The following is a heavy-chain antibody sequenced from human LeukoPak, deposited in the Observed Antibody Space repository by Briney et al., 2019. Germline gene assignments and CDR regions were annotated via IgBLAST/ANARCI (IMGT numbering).Heavy chain of an antibody. CDR1: GFTFNTYS. V-gene: IGHV3-21*06. D-gene: IGHD3-10*01. CDR3: ARELWFGELLYEY. CDR2: IDSSGGYM. Sequence: GGSLRLSCEASGFTFNTYSMNWARQAPGKGLEWVSSIDSSGGYMFYADSVKGRFIISRDNAKDSLYLQMNSLRAEDTAVYYCARELWFGELLYEYWGQGTLVTVSS. J-gene: IGHJ4*02.